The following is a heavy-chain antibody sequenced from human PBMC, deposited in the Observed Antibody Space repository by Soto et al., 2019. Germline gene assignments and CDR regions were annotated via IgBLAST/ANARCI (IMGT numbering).Heavy chain of an antibody. CDR3: ARVHYYYYGMDV. CDR2: MNPNSGNT. Sequence: GESLKISCKASGYTFTSYDINWVRQATGQGLEWMGWMNPNSGNTGYAQKFQGRVTMTRNTSISTAYMELSSLRSEDTAVYYCARVHYYYYGMDVWGQGTTVTVSS. V-gene: IGHV1-8*01. J-gene: IGHJ6*02. CDR1: GYTFTSYD.